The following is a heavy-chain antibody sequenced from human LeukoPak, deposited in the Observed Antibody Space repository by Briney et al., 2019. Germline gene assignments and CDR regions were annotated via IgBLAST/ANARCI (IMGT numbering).Heavy chain of an antibody. CDR1: GGSISSGDYY. J-gene: IGHJ4*02. V-gene: IGHV4-30-4*01. D-gene: IGHD3-22*01. CDR3: ARSEYYYDSSGSRPLWYFDY. Sequence: SQTLSPTCTVSGGSISSGDYYWSWIRQPPGKGLEWIGYIYYSESTYYNPSLKSRVTISVDTSKNQFSLKLSSVTAADTAVYYCARSEYYYDSSGSRPLWYFDYWGQGTLVTVSS. CDR2: IYYSEST.